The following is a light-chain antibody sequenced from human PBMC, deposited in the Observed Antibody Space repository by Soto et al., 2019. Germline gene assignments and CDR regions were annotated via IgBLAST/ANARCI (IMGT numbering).Light chain of an antibody. CDR1: TNDVGLYDF. V-gene: IGLV2-8*01. Sequence: QSLLTLPPPASRSPGQSVTISCTGTTNDVGLYDFVSWYQHHPAKAPRLIIYDFVQRPSGDPDRSSGPTSGNTASMAVTRLQAADEADYYCKSYAGSNTYVFGSGTKV. CDR2: DFV. J-gene: IGLJ1*01. CDR3: KSYAGSNTYV.